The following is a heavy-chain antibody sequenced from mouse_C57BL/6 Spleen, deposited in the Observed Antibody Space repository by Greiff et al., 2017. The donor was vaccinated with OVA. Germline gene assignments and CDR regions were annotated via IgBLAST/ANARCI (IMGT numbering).Heavy chain of an antibody. Sequence: QVQLQQPGAELVMPGASVKLSCTASGYTFTSYWLHWVTQRPGQGLEWIGEIDPSDSYTNYTQKFKGKSTLTVDTSSSTSYMPLSSLTCEDSAVYYGARTGITTVVADWYFDVWGTGTTVTVSA. CDR1: GYTFTSYW. CDR2: IDPSDSYT. CDR3: ARTGITTVVADWYFDV. V-gene: IGHV1-69*01. J-gene: IGHJ1*03. D-gene: IGHD1-1*01.